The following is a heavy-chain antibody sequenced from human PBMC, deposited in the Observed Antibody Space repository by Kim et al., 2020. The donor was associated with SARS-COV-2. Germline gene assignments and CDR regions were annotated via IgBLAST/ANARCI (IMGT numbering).Heavy chain of an antibody. CDR3: ARAAPASFDSSSSTDY. J-gene: IGHJ4*02. V-gene: IGHV3-53*01. Sequence: SLKGRVTIARDNAKNALYLQMNSLRAADTAVYYCARAAPASFDSSSSTDYWGQGTLVTVSS. D-gene: IGHD6-6*01.